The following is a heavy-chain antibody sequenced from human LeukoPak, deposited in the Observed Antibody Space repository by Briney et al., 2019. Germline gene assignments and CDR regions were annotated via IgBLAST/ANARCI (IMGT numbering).Heavy chain of an antibody. Sequence: SETLSLTCTVSGGSVSSGSYYWSWIRQPPGKGLEWIGYIYYSGRINYNPSLKSRVTISVDTSKNQFSLKLSSVTAADTAVYYCARAGGFFSPFGYWGQGTLVTVSS. CDR2: IYYSGRI. CDR3: ARAGGFFSPFGY. CDR1: GGSVSSGSYY. J-gene: IGHJ4*02. V-gene: IGHV4-61*01. D-gene: IGHD3-3*01.